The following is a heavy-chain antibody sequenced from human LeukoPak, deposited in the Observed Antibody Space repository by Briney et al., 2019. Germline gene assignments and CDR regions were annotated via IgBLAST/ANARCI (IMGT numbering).Heavy chain of an antibody. CDR2: ISSSGGTI. CDR1: GFTFSTYT. D-gene: IGHD5-18*01. J-gene: IGHJ3*02. V-gene: IGHV3-48*04. Sequence: GGSLRLSCAASGFTFSTYTMNWVRQAPGKGLEWVSYISSSGGTIYYADSVKGRFTISRDNAKNSLYLQMNSLRAEDTAVYYCARDQNSYVRAFDIWGQGTMVTVSS. CDR3: ARDQNSYVRAFDI.